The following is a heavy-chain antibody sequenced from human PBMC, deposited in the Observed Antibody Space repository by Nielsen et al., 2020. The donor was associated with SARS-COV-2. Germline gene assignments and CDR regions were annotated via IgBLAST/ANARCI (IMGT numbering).Heavy chain of an antibody. CDR2: INPSGGST. V-gene: IGHV1-46*01. Sequence: ASVKVSCKASGYTFTSYYMHWVRQAPGQGLEWMGIINPSGGSTSYAQKFQGRVTMTRDTSTSTVYMELSSLRSEDTAVYYCARDQSELPGNYYDSGMDVWGQGTTVTVSS. J-gene: IGHJ6*02. D-gene: IGHD3-22*01. CDR1: GYTFTSYY. CDR3: ARDQSELPGNYYDSGMDV.